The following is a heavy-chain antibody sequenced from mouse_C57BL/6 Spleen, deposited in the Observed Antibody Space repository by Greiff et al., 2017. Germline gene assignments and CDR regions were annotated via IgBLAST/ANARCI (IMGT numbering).Heavy chain of an antibody. Sequence: EVHLVESGGGLVKPGGSLKLSCAASGFTFSDYGMHWVRQAPEKGLEWVAYISSGSSTIYYADTVKGRFTISRDNAKNTLFLQMTSLRSEDTASYYCAKAYYGSSGDWGGQGTTLTVSS. V-gene: IGHV5-17*01. J-gene: IGHJ2*01. CDR3: AKAYYGSSGDW. D-gene: IGHD1-1*01. CDR2: ISSGSSTI. CDR1: GFTFSDYG.